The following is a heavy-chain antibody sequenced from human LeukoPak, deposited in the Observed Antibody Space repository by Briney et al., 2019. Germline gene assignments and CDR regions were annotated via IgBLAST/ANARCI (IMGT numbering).Heavy chain of an antibody. CDR1: GFTFSSYA. CDR3: ARDLGYCTNGVCHTRFDY. J-gene: IGHJ4*02. V-gene: IGHV3-23*01. D-gene: IGHD2-8*01. Sequence: GGSLRLSCAASGFTFSSYAMSWVRQAPGKGLEWVSAISGNGDITYYTDSVKGRFTISRGNSKNTLYLQMNSLRAEDTAVYYCARDLGYCTNGVCHTRFDYWGQGTLVAVSS. CDR2: ISGNGDIT.